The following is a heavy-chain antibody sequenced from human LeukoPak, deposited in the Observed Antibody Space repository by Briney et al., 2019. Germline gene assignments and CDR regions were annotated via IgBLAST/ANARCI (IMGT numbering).Heavy chain of an antibody. CDR3: ARTTPGSVDV. D-gene: IGHD3-10*01. Sequence: KSGGSLRLSCAASGFTFSDYYMSWIRQAPGKGLEWLSYISSSGSGIFYADSVKGRFTMSRGNAKSSLYLQMNSLRAEDTAVYYCARTTPGSVDVWGKGTTVTVSS. J-gene: IGHJ6*04. V-gene: IGHV3-11*04. CDR2: ISSSGSGI. CDR1: GFTFSDYY.